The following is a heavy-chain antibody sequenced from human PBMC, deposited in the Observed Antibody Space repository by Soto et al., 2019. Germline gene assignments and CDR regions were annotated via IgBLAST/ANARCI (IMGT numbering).Heavy chain of an antibody. D-gene: IGHD3-3*01. V-gene: IGHV4-34*01. CDR3: ARVGRSGYSDY. CDR1: GGSFSGYY. J-gene: IGHJ4*02. CDR2: INHSGST. Sequence: QVQLQQWGAGLLKPSETLSLTCAVYGGSFSGYYWSWIRQPPGKGLEWIGEINHSGSTNYNPSLMSRVTISVDTSKNQFSLKLSSVTAADTAVYYCARVGRSGYSDYWGQGTLVTVSS.